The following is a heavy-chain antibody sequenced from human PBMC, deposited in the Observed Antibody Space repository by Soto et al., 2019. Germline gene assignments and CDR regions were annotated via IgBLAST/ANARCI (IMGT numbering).Heavy chain of an antibody. Sequence: GASVKVSCKASGYTFTSYGISWVRQAPGQGLEWMGWISAYNGNTNYAQKLQGRVTMTTDTSTSTAYMELRSLRSDDTAVYYCARDREMGSGYHYFDYWGQGTLVTVSS. CDR1: GYTFTSYG. D-gene: IGHD3-22*01. CDR3: ARDREMGSGYHYFDY. J-gene: IGHJ4*02. V-gene: IGHV1-18*04. CDR2: ISAYNGNT.